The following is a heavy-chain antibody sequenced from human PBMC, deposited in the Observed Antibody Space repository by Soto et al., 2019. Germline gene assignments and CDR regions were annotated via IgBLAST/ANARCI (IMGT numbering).Heavy chain of an antibody. CDR3: ARRVRYHILSGWYLDY. CDR1: GGSFSDYY. Sequence: SETLSLTCAVYGGSFSDYYWSWIRQPPGKGLEWIGEINHSGNTNYNPSLKSRVTISADTSKNQFSLKLSSVTAADTAVYYCARRVRYHILSGWYLDYWGHGTLGTVS. J-gene: IGHJ4*01. D-gene: IGHD3-9*01. V-gene: IGHV4-34*01. CDR2: INHSGNT.